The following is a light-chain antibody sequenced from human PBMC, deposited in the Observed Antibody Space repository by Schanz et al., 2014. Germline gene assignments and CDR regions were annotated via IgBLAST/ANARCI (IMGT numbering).Light chain of an antibody. CDR1: SSDVGGYNY. CDR3: SSYTSSSTLV. CDR2: EGT. Sequence: QSVLTQPASVSGSPGQSITISCTGTSSDVGGYNYVSWYQHHPGKAPKLMIYEGTKRPSGVSNRFSASKSGNTASLTISGLQAEDEADYYCSSYTSSSTLVFGGGTKLTVL. J-gene: IGLJ3*02. V-gene: IGLV2-14*01.